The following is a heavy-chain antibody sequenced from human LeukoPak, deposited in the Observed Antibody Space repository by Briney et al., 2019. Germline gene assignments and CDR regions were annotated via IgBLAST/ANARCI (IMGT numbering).Heavy chain of an antibody. D-gene: IGHD2-8*02. Sequence: GGSLRLSCAASGFTFSTFAMIWVRQPPGKGLEWVPSIFPSGGEMHYADSVRGRFTISRDNSKSTPSLQMNSLRAEDTAIYYCATYRQVLLPFESWGQGTLVTVSS. CDR2: IFPSGGEM. CDR3: ATYRQVLLPFES. CDR1: GFTFSTFA. V-gene: IGHV3-23*01. J-gene: IGHJ4*02.